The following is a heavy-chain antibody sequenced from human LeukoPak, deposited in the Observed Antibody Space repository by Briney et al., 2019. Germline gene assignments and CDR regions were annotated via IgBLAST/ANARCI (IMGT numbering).Heavy chain of an antibody. CDR2: ISYDGSNK. J-gene: IGHJ6*03. Sequence: GRSLRLSCAASGFTFSSYAMQLVRQAPGKGLEWVAVISYDGSNKYYADSVKGRFTISRDNYKNTLYLQMNSLRAEDTAVYYCARGGYSGYDYSPLYYYYMDVWGKGTMVTVSS. D-gene: IGHD5-12*01. CDR1: GFTFSSYA. V-gene: IGHV3-30*04. CDR3: ARGGYSGYDYSPLYYYYMDV.